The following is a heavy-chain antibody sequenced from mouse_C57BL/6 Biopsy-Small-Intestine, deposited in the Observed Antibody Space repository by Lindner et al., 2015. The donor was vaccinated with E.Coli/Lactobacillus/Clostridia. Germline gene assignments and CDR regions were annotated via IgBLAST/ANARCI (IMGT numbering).Heavy chain of an antibody. J-gene: IGHJ4*01. V-gene: IGHV1-19*01. CDR1: GYTFTDYY. D-gene: IGHD1-1*01. CDR3: ARRGNYGSSYGAMDY. CDR2: INPYNGGT. Sequence: VQLQESGPVLVKPGASVKMSCKASGYTFTDYYMNWVKQSHGKSLERIGVINPYNGGTTYNQKFKDKATLTVAKSSSTAYMELNSLTSEDSAVYYCARRGNYGSSYGAMDYWGQGASVTVSS.